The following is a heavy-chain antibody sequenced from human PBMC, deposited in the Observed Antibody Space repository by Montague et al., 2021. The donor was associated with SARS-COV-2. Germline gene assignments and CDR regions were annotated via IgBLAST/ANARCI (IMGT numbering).Heavy chain of an antibody. D-gene: IGHD3-16*01. V-gene: IGHV4-30-2*01. CDR1: GGSISSGGYS. J-gene: IGHJ6*02. CDR3: AREEGDYGGMDV. Sequence: TLSLTCAVSGGSISSGGYSWGWIRQPPGKGLEWIGYIYHSGSTYYNPSLKSRVTISVDRSKNQFPLKLSSVTAADTAVYYCAREEGDYGGMDVWGQGTTVTVSS. CDR2: IYHSGST.